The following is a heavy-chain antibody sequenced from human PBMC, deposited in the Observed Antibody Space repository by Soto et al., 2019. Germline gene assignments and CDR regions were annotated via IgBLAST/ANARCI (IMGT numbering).Heavy chain of an antibody. J-gene: IGHJ6*02. CDR2: IIPIFGTA. CDR1: GGTFSSYA. V-gene: IGHV1-69*01. Sequence: QVQLVQSGAEVKKPGSSVKVSCKASGGTFSSYAISWVRQAPGQGLEWMGGIIPIFGTANYAQKFQGRVTITADESTSTAYMVLSSLRSEDTAVYYCARAQGWDWNYISAQTTYYYYGMDVWGQGTTVTVSS. CDR3: ARAQGWDWNYISAQTTYYYYGMDV. D-gene: IGHD1-7*01.